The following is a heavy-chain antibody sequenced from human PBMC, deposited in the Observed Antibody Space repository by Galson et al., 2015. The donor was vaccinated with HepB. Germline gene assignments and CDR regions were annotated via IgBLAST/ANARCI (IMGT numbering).Heavy chain of an antibody. CDR1: GFTFSRYG. Sequence: SLRLSCAASGFTFSRYGMHWVRQAPGKGLEWVAVISYDGGNKYYADSVKGRFTISRDNSKNTLYLQMNSLRAEDTALYYCAGGYFWFGEGLSDFWGQGTLVTVSS. D-gene: IGHD3-10*01. J-gene: IGHJ4*02. CDR2: ISYDGGNK. V-gene: IGHV3-30*03. CDR3: AGGYFWFGEGLSDF.